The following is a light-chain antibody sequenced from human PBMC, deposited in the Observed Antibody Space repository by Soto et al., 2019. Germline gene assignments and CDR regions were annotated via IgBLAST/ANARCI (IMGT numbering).Light chain of an antibody. CDR2: DAS. CDR3: QQYDSYSYT. J-gene: IGKJ2*01. CDR1: QSISSW. V-gene: IGKV1-5*01. Sequence: DIQMTQSPSTLSASVGDRVTITCRASQSISSWLAWYQQKPGKAPKLLIYDASSLKSGVPSRFSGSGSGTEFTLTISSRQPDDFATYYCQQYDSYSYTFGQGTKLEIK.